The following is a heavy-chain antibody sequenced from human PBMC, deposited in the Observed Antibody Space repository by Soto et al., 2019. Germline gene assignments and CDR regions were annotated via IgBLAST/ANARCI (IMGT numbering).Heavy chain of an antibody. Sequence: EVQLVETGGGLIQPGGSLRLSCTVSGFSVTNSYINWVRQAPGKGLEWVSILYSSGTTYYADSVRGRFTVSRDDSKNKLFLHMNSLRADDTAVYYCARDWSKFSYNYPYYYAMDAWGQGTTVTVSS. J-gene: IGHJ6*02. V-gene: IGHV3-53*02. CDR2: LYSSGTT. CDR3: ARDWSKFSYNYPYYYAMDA. D-gene: IGHD5-18*01. CDR1: GFSVTNSY.